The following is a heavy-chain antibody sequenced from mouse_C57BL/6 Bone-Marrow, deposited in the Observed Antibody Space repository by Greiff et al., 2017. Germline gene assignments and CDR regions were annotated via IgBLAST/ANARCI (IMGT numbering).Heavy chain of an antibody. CDR2: IDPENGDT. CDR1: GFNIKDDY. J-gene: IGHJ2*01. Sequence: VHVKQSGAELVRPGASVKLSCTASGFNIKDDYMHWVKQRPEQGLEWIGWIDPENGDTEYASKFQGKATITADTSSNTAYLQLSSLTSEDTAVYYCTTAYGSLFDYWGQGTTLTVSS. D-gene: IGHD2-2*01. CDR3: TTAYGSLFDY. V-gene: IGHV14-4*01.